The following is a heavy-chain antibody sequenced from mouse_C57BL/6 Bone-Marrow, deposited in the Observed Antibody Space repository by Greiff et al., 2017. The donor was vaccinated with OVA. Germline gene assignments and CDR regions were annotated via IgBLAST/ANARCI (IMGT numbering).Heavy chain of an antibody. CDR1: GYTFTSYD. V-gene: IGHV1-85*01. CDR3: ARGGSSGAY. Sequence: QVQLQQSGPELVKPGASVKLSCKASGYTFTSYDINWVKQRPGQGLEWIGWIYPRDGSTKYHEKFKGKAPLPVDTSSSTADMELHSLKSEDAAVYFCARGGSSGAYWGQGTLVTVYA. D-gene: IGHD1-1*01. J-gene: IGHJ3*01. CDR2: IYPRDGST.